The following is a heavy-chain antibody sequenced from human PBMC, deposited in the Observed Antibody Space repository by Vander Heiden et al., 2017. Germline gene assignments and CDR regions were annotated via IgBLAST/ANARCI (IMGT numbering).Heavy chain of an antibody. D-gene: IGHD6-25*01. J-gene: IGHJ4*02. CDR3: AKASGASSGGY. CDR1: GFTFDEYA. V-gene: IGHV3-9*01. Sequence: EVQLVESGGGLVQPGRSLRLPCTVPGFTFDEYAMHWVRQAPGKGLEWVSGISWNSGNIDYADSVKGRFTISRDNAKNSLYLQMSSLRAEDTGLYYCAKASGASSGGYWGQGTLVTVSS. CDR2: ISWNSGNI.